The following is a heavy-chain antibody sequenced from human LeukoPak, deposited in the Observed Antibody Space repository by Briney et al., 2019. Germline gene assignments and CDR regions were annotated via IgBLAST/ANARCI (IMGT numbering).Heavy chain of an antibody. CDR2: ISSSSSTI. D-gene: IGHD5-12*01. Sequence: GGSLRLSCAASGFTFSSYSMNWVRQAPGKGLEWVSYISSSSSTIYYADSVKGRFTISRDNAKNSLYLQINSLRAEDTAVYYCARSPPKSGSNYYFDSWGQGTPVT. J-gene: IGHJ4*02. V-gene: IGHV3-48*04. CDR3: ARSPPKSGSNYYFDS. CDR1: GFTFSSYS.